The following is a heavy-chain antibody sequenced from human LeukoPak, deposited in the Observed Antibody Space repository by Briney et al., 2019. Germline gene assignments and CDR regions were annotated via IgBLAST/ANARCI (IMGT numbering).Heavy chain of an antibody. CDR3: ARGNYDDSGDYFYPGY. D-gene: IGHD3-22*01. CDR2: INPHSGGT. V-gene: IGHV1-2*02. J-gene: IGHJ1*01. Sequence: ASVKVSCKASGYTFTGYYIHWVRQAPGQGLEWMGWINPHSGGTDYSQEFQGRVTMTRDTSFTTAYMELSSLRSDDTAVYYCARGNYDDSGDYFYPGYWGQGTLVTVSS. CDR1: GYTFTGYY.